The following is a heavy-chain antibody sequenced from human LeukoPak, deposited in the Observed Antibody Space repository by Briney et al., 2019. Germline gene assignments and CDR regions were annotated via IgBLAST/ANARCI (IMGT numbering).Heavy chain of an antibody. Sequence: PGGSLRLSCAASGFTFSNAWMSWVRQAPGKGLEWVSAISGSGGSTYYADSVKGRFTISRDNSKNTLYLQMNSLRAEDTAVYYCAKDLSFSVFDYWGQGTLVTVSS. CDR3: AKDLSFSVFDY. CDR2: ISGSGGST. CDR1: GFTFSNAW. V-gene: IGHV3-23*01. D-gene: IGHD5/OR15-5a*01. J-gene: IGHJ4*02.